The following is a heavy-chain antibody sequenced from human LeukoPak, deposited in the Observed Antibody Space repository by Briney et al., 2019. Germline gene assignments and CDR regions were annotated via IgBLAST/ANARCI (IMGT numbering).Heavy chain of an antibody. CDR1: GGSISSYY. V-gene: IGHV4-4*07. CDR3: ARGRIAVAGLVFDY. Sequence: MASETLSLTCTVSGGSISSYYWSWIRQPAGEGRGWIGRIYTSGSTNYNPSLKSRVTMSVDTSKNQFSLKLSSVTAADTAVYYCARGRIAVAGLVFDYWGQGTLVTVSS. D-gene: IGHD6-19*01. CDR2: IYTSGST. J-gene: IGHJ4*02.